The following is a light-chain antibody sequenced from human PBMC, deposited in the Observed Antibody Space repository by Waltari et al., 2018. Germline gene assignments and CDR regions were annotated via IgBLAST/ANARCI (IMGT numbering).Light chain of an antibody. V-gene: IGKV3-15*01. Sequence: EIVMTQSPATMSVSPGERATLSCRASQSVSSNLAWYQQKPGQAPRPRIYGASTRATGIPARFSGSGSGTEFTLTISSLQSEDFAVYYCQQYNNWPPITFGQGTRLEIK. CDR1: QSVSSN. J-gene: IGKJ5*01. CDR2: GAS. CDR3: QQYNNWPPIT.